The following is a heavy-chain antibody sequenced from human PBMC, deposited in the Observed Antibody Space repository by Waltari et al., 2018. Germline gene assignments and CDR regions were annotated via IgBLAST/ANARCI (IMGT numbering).Heavy chain of an antibody. Sequence: QVQLQESGPGLVKPSETLSLTCTVSGYSISSGYSWGWIRQPPGKGLEWIGSIYHSGSTYYNPSLKSRVTISVDTSKNQFSLKLSSVTAADTAVYYCASGGYYYDSSGYSYYYYYMDVWGKGTTVTVSS. CDR1: GYSISSGYS. J-gene: IGHJ6*03. V-gene: IGHV4-38-2*02. D-gene: IGHD3-22*01. CDR3: ASGGYYYDSSGYSYYYYYMDV. CDR2: IYHSGST.